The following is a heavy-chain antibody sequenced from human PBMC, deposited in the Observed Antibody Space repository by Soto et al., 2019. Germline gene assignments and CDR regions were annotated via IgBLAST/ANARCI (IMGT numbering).Heavy chain of an antibody. CDR3: ARSSGYYLIDDY. CDR2: INAGNGNT. V-gene: IGHV1-3*05. J-gene: IGHJ4*02. D-gene: IGHD3-22*01. CDR1: GYTFTNYA. Sequence: QVQLVQSGAEEKKPGASVKVSCKASGYTFTNYAMHWVRQAPGHRLEWMGWINAGNGNTKYSQKFQGRVTITRDTSGSTAYMELSCLRSEDTAVYYCARSSGYYLIDDYWGQGTLVTVSS.